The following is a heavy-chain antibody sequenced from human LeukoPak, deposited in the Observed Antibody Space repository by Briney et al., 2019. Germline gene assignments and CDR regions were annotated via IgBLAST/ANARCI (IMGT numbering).Heavy chain of an antibody. CDR2: INQDGTEK. J-gene: IGHJ4*02. D-gene: IGHD3-10*01. Sequence: GGSLRLSCAASGFTFSSYPMTWVRQAPGKGLEWVASINQDGTEKFSVDSVKGRFTISRDNARNSMYFEMNSLRAEDTAFYYCARNRRNYYAEEVYFDYWGQGALVTVSS. CDR3: ARNRRNYYAEEVYFDY. V-gene: IGHV3-7*03. CDR1: GFTFSSYP.